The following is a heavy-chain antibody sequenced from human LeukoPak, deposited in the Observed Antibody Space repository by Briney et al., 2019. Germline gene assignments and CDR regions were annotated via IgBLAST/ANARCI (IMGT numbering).Heavy chain of an antibody. CDR2: IYYSGST. D-gene: IGHD5-24*01. CDR3: AKRLDRRDGYKIFDY. J-gene: IGHJ4*02. CDR1: GGSISSSSYY. V-gene: IGHV4-39*01. Sequence: SETLSLTCTDSGGSISSSSYYWGWIRQPPGKGLEWIGSIYYSGSTYYNPSLKSRVTISVDTSKNQFSLKLSSVTAADTAVYYCAKRLDRRDGYKIFDYWGQGTLATVS.